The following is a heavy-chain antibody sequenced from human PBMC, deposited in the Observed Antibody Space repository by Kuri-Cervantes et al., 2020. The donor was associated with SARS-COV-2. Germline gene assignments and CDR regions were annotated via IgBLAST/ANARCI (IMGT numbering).Heavy chain of an antibody. D-gene: IGHD3-10*01. J-gene: IGHJ6*03. Sequence: LSLTCGASGFSLTNYAIHWVRQAPGKGLEWVSVIWYDGKNEYYAGSVKGRFNISRDTSKNTVSLRMNSLRAEDTAMYYCATGAANSYMDVWGRGTTVTVSS. CDR2: IWYDGKNE. CDR1: GFSLTNYA. V-gene: IGHV3-33*08. CDR3: ATGAANSYMDV.